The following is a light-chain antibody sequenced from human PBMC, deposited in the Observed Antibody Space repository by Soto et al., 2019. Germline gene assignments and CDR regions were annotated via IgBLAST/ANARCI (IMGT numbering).Light chain of an antibody. V-gene: IGLV2-8*01. CDR3: QVWDSSSGHV. Sequence: QSALTQPPSASGSPGQSVTISCTGTSSDVGGYNYVSWYQQHPGKAPKLIIYEVRERPSGVPDRFSGSKSGNTASLTVSGLQAEDEADYYCQVWDSSSGHVFGTGTKLTVL. J-gene: IGLJ1*01. CDR2: EVR. CDR1: SSDVGGYNY.